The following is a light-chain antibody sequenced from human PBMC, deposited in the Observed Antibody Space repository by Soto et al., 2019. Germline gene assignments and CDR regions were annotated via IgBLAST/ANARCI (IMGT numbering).Light chain of an antibody. CDR1: SSDVGGYDY. J-gene: IGLJ2*01. Sequence: QSALTQPPSASRSPGQSVTISCTGTSSDVGGYDYVSWYQQHPGKAPKLIIYEVIKRPSGVPNRFSGSKSGNTASLTVSGLQAEDEAEYYCSSYAGSQNLIFGGGTKVTVL. CDR3: SSYAGSQNLI. CDR2: EVI. V-gene: IGLV2-8*02.